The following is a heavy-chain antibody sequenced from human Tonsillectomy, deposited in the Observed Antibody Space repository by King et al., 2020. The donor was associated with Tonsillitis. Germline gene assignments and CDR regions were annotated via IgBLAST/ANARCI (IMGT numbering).Heavy chain of an antibody. J-gene: IGHJ4*02. CDR3: AKSGGENVWGSSLDY. D-gene: IGHD3-16*01. CDR1: GFTFSSYA. Sequence: VQLVESGGGLVQPGGSLRLSCAASGFTFSSYAMSWVRQAPGKGLEWVSAISGSGVSTYYADSVKGRFPISRDNSKNTLYLQMNSLRAEDTAVYYCAKSGGENVWGSSLDYWGQGTLVTVSS. CDR2: ISGSGVST. V-gene: IGHV3-23*04.